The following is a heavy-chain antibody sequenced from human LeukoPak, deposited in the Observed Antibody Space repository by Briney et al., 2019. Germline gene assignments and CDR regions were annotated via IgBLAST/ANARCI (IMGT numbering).Heavy chain of an antibody. CDR1: GGSFSGYY. Sequence: PSETLSLTCAVYGGSFSGYYWSWIRQSPGKGLEWIGYIYYSGSTNYNPSLKSRVTISVDTSKNQFSLKLSSVTAADTAVYYCASGGSRAWFDYWGQGTLVTVSP. CDR2: IYYSGST. V-gene: IGHV4-59*01. J-gene: IGHJ4*02. D-gene: IGHD3-16*01. CDR3: ASGGSRAWFDY.